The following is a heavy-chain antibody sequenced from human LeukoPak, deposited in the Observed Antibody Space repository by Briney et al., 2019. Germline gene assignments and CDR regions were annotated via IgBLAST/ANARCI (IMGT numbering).Heavy chain of an antibody. CDR2: IIPIFGTA. D-gene: IGHD2/OR15-2a*01. V-gene: IGHV1-69*05. Sequence: GASVKVSCKASGGTFISYAISWVRQAPGQGLEWMGRIIPIFGTANYAQKFQGRVTITTDESTSTAYMELSRLRSEDTAVYYCARDTIIRGYMDVWGKGTTVTVSS. J-gene: IGHJ6*03. CDR3: ARDTIIRGYMDV. CDR1: GGTFISYA.